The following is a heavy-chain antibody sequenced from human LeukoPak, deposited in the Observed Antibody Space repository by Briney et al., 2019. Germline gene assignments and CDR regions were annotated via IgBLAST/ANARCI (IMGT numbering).Heavy chain of an antibody. CDR2: VYYSGNT. V-gene: IGHV4-59*01. D-gene: IGHD4/OR15-4a*01. CDR1: GGSLSSYY. CDR3: AGIVPYDYGYIDL. Sequence: PSETLSLTCTVSGGSLSSYYWSWIRQPPGKGLEWLGYVYYSGNTNYNPSLKSRVTISLDTSKNHFSLKLSSVTAADTAVYYCAGIVPYDYGYIDLWGQGTLVTVSS. J-gene: IGHJ4*02.